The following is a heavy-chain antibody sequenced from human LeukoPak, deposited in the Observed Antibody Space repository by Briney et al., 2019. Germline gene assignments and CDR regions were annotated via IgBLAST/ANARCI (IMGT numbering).Heavy chain of an antibody. J-gene: IGHJ4*02. CDR1: GFTFSNAW. V-gene: IGHV3-15*01. Sequence: SGGSLRLSCAASGFTFSNAWMSGVRQSPGKGLEWVGLIKTKSDGRKTDYAATGKGRFTISRDDSKNTLYLQMNSLQTQDTAVYYCTTDRHYGDYAAYFDYWGQGTLVTVSS. CDR3: TTDRHYGDYAAYFDY. CDR2: IKTKSDGRKT. D-gene: IGHD4-17*01.